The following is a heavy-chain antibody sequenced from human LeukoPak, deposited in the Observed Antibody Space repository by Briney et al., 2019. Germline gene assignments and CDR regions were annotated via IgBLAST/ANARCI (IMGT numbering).Heavy chain of an antibody. D-gene: IGHD6-19*01. CDR1: GGSISSYY. CDR3: ARDEQWLVYFDC. Sequence: SETLSLTCTVSGGSISSYYWSWIRQPPGKGLEWIGYIYYSGSTNYNPSLKSRVTISVDTSKNQFSLKLSSVTAADTAVYYCARDEQWLVYFDCWGQGTLVTVSS. V-gene: IGHV4-59*01. CDR2: IYYSGST. J-gene: IGHJ4*02.